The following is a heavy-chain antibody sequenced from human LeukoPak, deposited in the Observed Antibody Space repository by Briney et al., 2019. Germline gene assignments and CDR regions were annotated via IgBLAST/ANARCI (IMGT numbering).Heavy chain of an antibody. CDR2: TIPILGIA. J-gene: IGHJ3*02. V-gene: IGHV1-69*02. CDR1: GGTFSSYT. D-gene: IGHD2-2*01. CDR3: ARGYCSSTSCYRDAFDI. Sequence: ASVKVSCKASGGTFSSYTISWVRQASGQGLEWMGRTIPILGIANYAQKFQGRVTITADKSTSTAYMELSSLRSEDTAVYYCARGYCSSTSCYRDAFDIWGQGTMVPVSS.